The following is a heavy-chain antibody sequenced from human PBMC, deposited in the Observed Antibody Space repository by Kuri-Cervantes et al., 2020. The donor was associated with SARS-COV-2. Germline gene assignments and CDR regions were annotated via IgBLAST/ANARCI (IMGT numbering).Heavy chain of an antibody. Sequence: LSLTCAVSGFSFSTYYMIWVRQAPGKGLEWVSSISSGGTYTHYADSVKGRFTISRDNAKNSLYLQMNSLRAEDTAVYYCAELGMGPVDYWGQGTLVTVSS. CDR1: GFSFSTYY. CDR2: ISSGGTYT. V-gene: IGHV3-21*01. J-gene: IGHJ4*02. D-gene: IGHD7-27*01. CDR3: AELGMGPVDY.